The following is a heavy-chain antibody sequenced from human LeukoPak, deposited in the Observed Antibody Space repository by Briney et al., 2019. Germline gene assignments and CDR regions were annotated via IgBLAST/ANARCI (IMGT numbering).Heavy chain of an antibody. CDR3: ARSLVTTGDWYFDL. J-gene: IGHJ2*01. D-gene: IGHD4-17*01. CDR1: GYSVSSNSAA. Sequence: SQTLSLTCAISGYSVSSNSAAWNWIRQSPSRGLEWLGRTYYRSKWYNDYAVSVKSRITINPDTSKNQFSLQLNSVTPEDTAVYYCARSLVTTGDWYFDLWGRGTLVTVSS. V-gene: IGHV6-1*01. CDR2: TYYRSKWYN.